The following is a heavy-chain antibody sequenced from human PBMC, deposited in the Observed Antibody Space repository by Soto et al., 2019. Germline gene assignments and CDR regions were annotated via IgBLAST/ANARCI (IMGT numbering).Heavy chain of an antibody. CDR1: GYTLTELS. Sequence: ASLKVCCTVSGYTLTELSMHWVRQAPGKGLEWMGGFDPEDGETIYAQKFQRRVTMTEDTSTDTAYMELSSLRSEDTAVYYCATGLHDILTGYFGDYWGQGTLVTVSS. CDR3: ATGLHDILTGYFGDY. V-gene: IGHV1-24*01. CDR2: FDPEDGET. J-gene: IGHJ4*02. D-gene: IGHD3-9*01.